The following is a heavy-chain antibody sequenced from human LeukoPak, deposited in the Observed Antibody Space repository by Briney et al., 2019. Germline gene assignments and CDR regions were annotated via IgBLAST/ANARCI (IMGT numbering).Heavy chain of an antibody. CDR1: GGTFSSYA. J-gene: IGHJ4*02. D-gene: IGHD6-19*01. CDR2: IIPIFGTA. V-gene: IGHV1-69*13. CDR3: AGAHRSTLYSSGWYYFDY. Sequence: ASVKVSCKASGGTFSSYAISWVRQAPGQGLEWMGGIIPIFGTANYAQKFQGRVTITADESTSTAYMELSSLRSEDTAVYYCAGAHRSTLYSSGWYYFDYWGQGTLVTVSS.